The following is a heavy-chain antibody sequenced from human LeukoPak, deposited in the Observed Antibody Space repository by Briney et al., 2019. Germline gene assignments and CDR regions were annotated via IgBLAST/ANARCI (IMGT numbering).Heavy chain of an antibody. CDR3: ARATMVRGVSPPYYYYYYMDV. Sequence: GALVKVSCKASGYTFTSYGISWVRQAPGQGLEWMGWISAYNGNTNYAQKLQGRVTMTTDTSTSTAYMELRSLRSDDTAVYYCARATMVRGVSPPYYYYYYMDVWGKGTTVTISS. D-gene: IGHD3-10*01. CDR1: GYTFTSYG. J-gene: IGHJ6*03. CDR2: ISAYNGNT. V-gene: IGHV1-18*01.